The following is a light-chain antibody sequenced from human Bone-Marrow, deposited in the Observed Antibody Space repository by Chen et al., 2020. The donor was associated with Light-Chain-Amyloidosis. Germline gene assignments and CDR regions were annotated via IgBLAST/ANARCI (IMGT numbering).Light chain of an antibody. CDR3: QSADSSGTYEVI. CDR2: RDT. Sequence: YELTQPPSVSVSPGQTARITCSGDDLPTKYAYWYQQKPGQAPVLVIHRDTERPSGISERFSGSSSGTTATLTISGVQAEDEADYHCQSADSSGTYEVIFGGGSKLTVL. V-gene: IGLV3-25*03. J-gene: IGLJ2*01. CDR1: DLPTKY.